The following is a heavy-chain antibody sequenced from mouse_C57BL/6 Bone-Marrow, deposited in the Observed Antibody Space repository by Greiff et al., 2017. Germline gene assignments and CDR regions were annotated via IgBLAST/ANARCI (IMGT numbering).Heavy chain of an antibody. CDR3: AKTQVVATEGAWFAY. CDR2: IWRGGST. Sequence: VQLQQSGPGLVQPSQSLSITCTVSGFSLTSYGVHWVRQSPGKGLEWLGVIWRGGSTDYNAAFMSRLSITKDNSKSQVFFKMSSLQADDAAIYYCAKTQVVATEGAWFAYWGQGTLGTVAA. D-gene: IGHD1-1*01. CDR1: GFSLTSYG. V-gene: IGHV2-5*01. J-gene: IGHJ3*01.